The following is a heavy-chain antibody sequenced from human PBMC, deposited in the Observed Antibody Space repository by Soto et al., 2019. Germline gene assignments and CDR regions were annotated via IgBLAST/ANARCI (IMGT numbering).Heavy chain of an antibody. CDR1: GFTFSSYS. V-gene: IGHV3-23*01. D-gene: IGHD3-16*01. CDR3: AKPLGGAFYYYGMDV. J-gene: IGHJ6*02. CDR2: ISASGGST. Sequence: EVQLLESGGGLVQPGGSLRLSCAASGFTFSSYSMTRVRQAPGKGLEWVSTISASGGSTFNADSVRDRFTISRDNSRNALYLQMNSLRAEDTAIYYCAKPLGGAFYYYGMDVWGQGTTVTVSS.